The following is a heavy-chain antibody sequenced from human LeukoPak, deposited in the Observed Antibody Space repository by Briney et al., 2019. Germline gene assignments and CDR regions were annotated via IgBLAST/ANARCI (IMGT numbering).Heavy chain of an antibody. CDR1: GGSISGYY. D-gene: IGHD6-19*01. V-gene: IGHV4-59*08. CDR3: ARHGSGWSFDY. J-gene: IGHJ4*02. Sequence: PSETLSLTCTVSGGSISGYYWSWIWQPPGKGLEWIVYISYSGSTNHNPSLKSRVSISVDTSKNQFSLNLNSVTAADTAVFYCARHGSGWSFDYWGQGTLVTVSS. CDR2: ISYSGST.